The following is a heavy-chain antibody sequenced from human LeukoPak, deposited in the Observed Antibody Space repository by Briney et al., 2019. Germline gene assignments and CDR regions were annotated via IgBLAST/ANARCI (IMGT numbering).Heavy chain of an antibody. J-gene: IGHJ3*01. D-gene: IGHD3-3*01. Sequence: SETLSLTCTVSGGSISSYYWSWIRQPPGKGLEWIGSIYYSGSTYYNPSLMSRVTISVDTSKNQFSLKLSSVTAADTAVYYCAAGGFWSGYYKAFDFWGQGTLVTVSS. CDR2: IYYSGST. CDR1: GGSISSYY. V-gene: IGHV4-59*05. CDR3: AAGGFWSGYYKAFDF.